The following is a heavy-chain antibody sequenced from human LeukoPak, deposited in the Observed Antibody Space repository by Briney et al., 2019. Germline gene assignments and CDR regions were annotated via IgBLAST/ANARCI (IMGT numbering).Heavy chain of an antibody. CDR3: AKEDIVVVPAGKSPAFDI. CDR1: GFTFSSYA. CDR2: ISGSDGST. J-gene: IGHJ3*02. Sequence: GGSLRLSCAASGFTFSSYAMTWVRQAPDKGLEWVSAISGSDGSTYYADSVKGRFTISRDDSQNTLYLQMNSLRAEDTAVYYCAKEDIVVVPAGKSPAFDIWGQGTMVTVSS. D-gene: IGHD2-2*01. V-gene: IGHV3-23*01.